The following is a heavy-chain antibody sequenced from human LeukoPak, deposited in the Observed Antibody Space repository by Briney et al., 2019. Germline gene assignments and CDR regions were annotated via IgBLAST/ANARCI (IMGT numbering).Heavy chain of an antibody. CDR3: AREGDSGTSLHVYFLH. D-gene: IGHD1-26*01. Sequence: PGGSLXLSCAASGFTVSSNYMSWVRQAPGKGLEWVSVIYSGGTTYYADSVKGRFTISRDNSKNTLYLQMNSLRAEDTAVYYCAREGDSGTSLHVYFLHWGQGTLVTVSS. V-gene: IGHV3-53*01. J-gene: IGHJ1*01. CDR1: GFTVSSNY. CDR2: IYSGGTT.